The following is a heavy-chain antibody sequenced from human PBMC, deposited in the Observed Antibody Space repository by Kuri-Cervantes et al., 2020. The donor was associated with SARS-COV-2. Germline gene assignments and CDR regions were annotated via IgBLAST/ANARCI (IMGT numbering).Heavy chain of an antibody. CDR2: FDPEDGET. Sequence: ASVKVSCKVSGYTLTELSMHLVRQAPGKGLEWMGGFDPEDGETIYAQKFQGRVTMTEDTSTDTAYMELSSLRSEDTAVYYCATTSGSYRSNWFDPWGQGTLVTVSS. CDR1: GYTLTELS. V-gene: IGHV1-24*01. CDR3: ATTSGSYRSNWFDP. J-gene: IGHJ5*02. D-gene: IGHD1-26*01.